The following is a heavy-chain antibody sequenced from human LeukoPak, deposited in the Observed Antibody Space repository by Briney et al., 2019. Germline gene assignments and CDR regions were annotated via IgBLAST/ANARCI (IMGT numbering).Heavy chain of an antibody. CDR3: ARLSTVTTSFDY. V-gene: IGHV4-59*12. Sequence: SETLSLTCSVSDDSITMYYWTWIRQPPGKGLEWLGYIYYSGSTNYNPSLKSRVSMSVGTSKNQFSLKLSSVTAADTAVYYCARLSTVTTSFDYWGQGTLVTVSS. CDR2: IYYSGST. CDR1: DDSITMYY. D-gene: IGHD4-11*01. J-gene: IGHJ4*02.